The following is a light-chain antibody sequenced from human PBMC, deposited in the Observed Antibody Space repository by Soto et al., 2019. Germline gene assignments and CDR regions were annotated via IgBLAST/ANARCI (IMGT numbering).Light chain of an antibody. Sequence: DIQMTQSPSTLSASVGDRVTITCRASQSISSWLAWYQQKPGKAPKLLIYKASSLESGVPSRFSGSGSGTEFTLTISSLQHDDFATYYCQQYNSYSRTFCQGTKVEIK. CDR1: QSISSW. J-gene: IGKJ1*01. CDR2: KAS. V-gene: IGKV1-5*03. CDR3: QQYNSYSRT.